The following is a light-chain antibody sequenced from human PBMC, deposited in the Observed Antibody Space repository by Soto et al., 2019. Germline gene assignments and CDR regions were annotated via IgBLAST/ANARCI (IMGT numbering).Light chain of an antibody. CDR2: DVS. J-gene: IGLJ1*01. Sequence: QSALTQPRSVSGSPGQSVTISCTGTSSDVCDYNYVSWYQQHPGKAPKLMIYDVSKRPSGVPDRFSGSKSGNTASLTISGLQAEDEADYYCCSYAGNYYVFGTGTKLTVL. CDR1: SSDVCDYNY. CDR3: CSYAGNYYV. V-gene: IGLV2-11*01.